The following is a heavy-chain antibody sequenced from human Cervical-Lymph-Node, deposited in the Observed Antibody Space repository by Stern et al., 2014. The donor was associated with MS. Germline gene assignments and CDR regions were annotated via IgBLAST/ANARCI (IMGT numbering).Heavy chain of an antibody. CDR1: GYTFTSYD. V-gene: IGHV1-8*01. CDR2: MNPNSGNT. Sequence: VQLEESGAEVKKPGASVKVSCKASGYTFTSYDINWVRQATGQGLEWMGWMNPNSGNTGYAQKFQGRVTMTRNTSISTAYMELSSLRSEDTAVYYCARDVSVAGTRGDYWGQGTLVTVSS. CDR3: ARDVSVAGTRGDY. J-gene: IGHJ4*02. D-gene: IGHD6-19*01.